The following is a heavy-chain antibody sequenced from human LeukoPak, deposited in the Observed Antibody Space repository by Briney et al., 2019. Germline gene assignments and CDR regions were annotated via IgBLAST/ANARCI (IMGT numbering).Heavy chain of an antibody. CDR1: GGTFSSYA. V-gene: IGHV1-69*05. J-gene: IGHJ5*02. CDR2: IILIFGTA. CDR3: ARATYYYDSSGYFRGVRWFDP. Sequence: SVKVSCKASGGTFSSYAISWVRQAPGQGLEWMGGIILIFGTANYAQKFQGRVTITTDESTSTAYMELSSLRSEDTAVYYCARATYYYDSSGYFRGVRWFDPWGQETLVTVSS. D-gene: IGHD3-22*01.